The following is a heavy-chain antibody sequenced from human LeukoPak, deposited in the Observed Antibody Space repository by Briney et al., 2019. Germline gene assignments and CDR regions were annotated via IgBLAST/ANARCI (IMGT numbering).Heavy chain of an antibody. CDR1: GFTFSSYS. D-gene: IGHD3-10*01. V-gene: IGHV3-21*01. J-gene: IGHJ4*02. CDR3: AKSFWWFGEFSPFDY. CDR2: ISNSGSSI. Sequence: GRSLRLSCAASGFTFSSYSMNWVRQAPGKGLEWVSSISNSGSSIYYADSVKGRFTISRDNAKNSLYLQMNSLRAEDTAVYYCAKSFWWFGEFSPFDYWGQGTLLTVSS.